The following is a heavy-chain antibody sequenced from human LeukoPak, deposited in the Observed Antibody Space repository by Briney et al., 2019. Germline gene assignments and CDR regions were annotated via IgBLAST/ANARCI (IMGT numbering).Heavy chain of an antibody. Sequence: PSETLSLTCTVSGGSISSYYWSWIRQPPGKGLEWIGYIYYSGSTNYNPSLKSRVTISVDTSKNQFSLKLSSVTAAATAVYYCARTRGYCSSTSCYYWYFDLWGRGTLVTVSS. CDR2: IYYSGST. CDR1: GGSISSYY. V-gene: IGHV4-59*01. CDR3: ARTRGYCSSTSCYYWYFDL. D-gene: IGHD2-2*01. J-gene: IGHJ2*01.